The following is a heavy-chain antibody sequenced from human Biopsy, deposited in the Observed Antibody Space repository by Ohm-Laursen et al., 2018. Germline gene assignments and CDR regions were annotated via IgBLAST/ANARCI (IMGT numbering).Heavy chain of an antibody. Sequence: ASVKVSCKASGDTFTTSAISWVRQVPGQGLDWMGRIIPILGTVDYGQNFQGRVTIRADTSTTFLELTSLRYDDTAIYYCARGSGSYSRVMDVWGRGTTVIVSS. V-gene: IGHV1-69*04. D-gene: IGHD3-10*01. CDR1: GDTFTTSA. CDR2: IIPILGTV. CDR3: ARGSGSYSRVMDV. J-gene: IGHJ6*02.